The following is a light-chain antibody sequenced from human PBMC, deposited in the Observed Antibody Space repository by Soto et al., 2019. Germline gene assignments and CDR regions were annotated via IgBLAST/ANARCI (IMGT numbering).Light chain of an antibody. CDR3: QQYGTSRHGT. CDR1: QSPLHSDGNTY. Sequence: DVVMTQSPLSLPVTLGQPASISFRSSQSPLHSDGNTYLNWFQQRPGQSPRRLIYKVSNRDSGVPDRFSGSGSGTDFTLTISRLEPEDFAVYYCQQYGTSRHGTFGQGTRLEI. V-gene: IGKV2-30*02. J-gene: IGKJ5*01. CDR2: KVS.